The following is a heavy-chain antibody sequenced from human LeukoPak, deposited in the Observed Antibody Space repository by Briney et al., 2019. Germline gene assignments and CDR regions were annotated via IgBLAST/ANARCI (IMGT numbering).Heavy chain of an antibody. J-gene: IGHJ4*02. CDR1: GFTFSSYG. CDR2: IRYDGSNK. V-gene: IGHV3-30*02. Sequence: GGSLRLSCAASGFTFSSYGMHWVRQAPGKGLEWVAFIRYDGSNKYYADSVKGRFTISRDNSKNTLYLQMNSLRAEDTAVYYCARGYYYDSTGYNPFGYWGQGTLVAVSS. CDR3: ARGYYYDSTGYNPFGY. D-gene: IGHD3-22*01.